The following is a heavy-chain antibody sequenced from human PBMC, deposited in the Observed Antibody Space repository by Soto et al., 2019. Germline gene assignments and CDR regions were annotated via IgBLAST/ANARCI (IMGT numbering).Heavy chain of an antibody. CDR1: GFTFSMYS. J-gene: IGHJ6*02. CDR2: IPQDGVDG. D-gene: IGHD2-21*02. V-gene: IGHV3-7*03. Sequence: DVKLVESGGGLVQPGDSLRLSCEVSGFTFSMYSMSWVRQSPGKGLEWVAKIPQDGVDGHYADSVKCRFTISRDNGKNSLYLQLNNLRAEDTAVYYCARDHLILPAHDFFYGSDVWGQGATVTVSS. CDR3: ARDHLILPAHDFFYGSDV.